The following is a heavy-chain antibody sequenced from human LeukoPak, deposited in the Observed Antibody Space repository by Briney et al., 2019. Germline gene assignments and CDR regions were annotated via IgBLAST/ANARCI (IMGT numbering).Heavy chain of an antibody. J-gene: IGHJ5*02. D-gene: IGHD2-2*01. CDR2: TYYRSKWFS. V-gene: IGHV6-1*01. Sequence: SQTLSLTCALPGDSVSRNSAAWNWIRQSPSRGLEWLGRTYYRSKWFSGYAVYVKSRIIINPDTSKNRFSLQLNSVTPEDTAVYYCARGPAVLDPWGQGTLVTVSS. CDR3: ARGPAVLDP. CDR1: GDSVSRNSAA.